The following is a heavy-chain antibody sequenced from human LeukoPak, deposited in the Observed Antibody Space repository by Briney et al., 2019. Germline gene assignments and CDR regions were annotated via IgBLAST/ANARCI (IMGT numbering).Heavy chain of an antibody. CDR2: ISYTGNTK. J-gene: IGHJ4*02. CDR3: ATGPGY. Sequence: PSGGSLRLSCAASGFTFNNYGMQWVRQAPGKGLDWVAVISYTGNTKYYADSVRGRFTISRDNTKKSLHLRMNSLRTEDTAVYYCATGPGYWGPGTLVTVSS. V-gene: IGHV3-30*03. CDR1: GFTFNNYG.